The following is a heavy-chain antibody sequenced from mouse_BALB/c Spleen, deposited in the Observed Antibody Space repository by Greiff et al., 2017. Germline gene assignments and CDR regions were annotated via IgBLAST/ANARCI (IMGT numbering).Heavy chain of an antibody. D-gene: IGHD2-3*01. CDR2: INPSNGGT. Sequence: QVQLQQSGAELVKPGASVKLSCKASGYTFTSYYMYWVKQRPGQGLEWIGEINPSNGGTNFNEKFKSKATLTVDKSSSTAYMQLSSMTSEDSAVYYCTRGRGWLPHFDYWGQGTTLTVSS. V-gene: IGHV1S81*02. CDR1: GYTFTSYY. J-gene: IGHJ2*01. CDR3: TRGRGWLPHFDY.